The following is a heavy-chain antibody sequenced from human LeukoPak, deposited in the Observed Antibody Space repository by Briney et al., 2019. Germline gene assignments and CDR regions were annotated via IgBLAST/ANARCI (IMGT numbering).Heavy chain of an antibody. CDR2: IFGSGGSP. V-gene: IGHV3-23*01. D-gene: IGHD5-18*01. CDR3: GKTTVGYSSGQKPAWPVDY. CDR1: GFTFGSHA. J-gene: IGHJ4*02. Sequence: GGSLRLSCEASGFTFGSHAMYWVRQAPGKGLEWVAGIFGSGGSPHYADPVKGRFTISRDNSRNAVYLQINSLRAEDTAVYYCGKTTVGYSSGQKPAWPVDYWGQGTLVTVSS.